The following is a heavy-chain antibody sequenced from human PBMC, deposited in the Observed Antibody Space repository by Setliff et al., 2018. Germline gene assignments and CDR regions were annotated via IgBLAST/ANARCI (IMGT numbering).Heavy chain of an antibody. CDR1: DDSFTSSRYY. J-gene: IGHJ4*01. Sequence: LSLTCTVSDDSFTSSRYYWGWIRQAPGSGLEWIGSISYSGTPYYNASVESRVTISIDTSRNQLSLELRSVTVADTATYYCVRPGGTTVVARHFDYWGSGILVTVSS. CDR3: VRPGGTTVVARHFDY. D-gene: IGHD2-15*01. V-gene: IGHV4-39*01. CDR2: ISYSGTP.